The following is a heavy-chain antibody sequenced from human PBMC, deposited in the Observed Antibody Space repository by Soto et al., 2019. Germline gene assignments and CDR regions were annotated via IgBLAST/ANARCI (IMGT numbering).Heavy chain of an antibody. D-gene: IGHD2-15*01. CDR3: ASGGGAPPAQYCSGGSCFSPSTYYFDY. CDR2: IIPIFGTA. Sequence: GASVKVSCKASGGTFSSYAISWVRQAPGQGLEWMGGIIPIFGTANYAQKFQGRVTITADESTSTAYMELSSLRSEDTAVYYCASGGGAPPAQYCSGGSCFSPSTYYFDYWGQGTLVTVSS. V-gene: IGHV1-69*13. CDR1: GGTFSSYA. J-gene: IGHJ4*02.